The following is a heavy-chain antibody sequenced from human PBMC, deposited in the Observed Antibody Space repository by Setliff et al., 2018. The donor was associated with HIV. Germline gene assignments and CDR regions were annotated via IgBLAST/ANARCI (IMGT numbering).Heavy chain of an antibody. CDR2: MFHSGNT. J-gene: IGHJ3*02. CDR3: ARGKSGSYDAYDM. V-gene: IGHV4-38-2*01. D-gene: IGHD5-12*01. CDR1: GYSISNGYY. Sequence: PSETLSLTCAVSGYSISNGYYWGWLRQSPGKGLEWIGSMFHSGNTYYNPSLESRVSMSVDTSTNQVSLQLSSVTAADTAVYYCARGKSGSYDAYDMWGQGTMVTVS.